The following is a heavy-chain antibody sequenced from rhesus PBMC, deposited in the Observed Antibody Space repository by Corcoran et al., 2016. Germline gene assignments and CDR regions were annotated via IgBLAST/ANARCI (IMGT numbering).Heavy chain of an antibody. CDR3: AREQNWYFDL. Sequence: QVQLQESGPGLVKPSETLSLTCAVSGYSISSGYYWGWIRQSPGKGLEYIGYIGGSSGSIYYHPSLKSRVTISKNTSRNQFSLKFNSMTAADTAVYYCAREQNWYFDLWGPGTPITISS. CDR1: GYSISSGYY. CDR2: IGGSSGSI. V-gene: IGHV4-99*02. J-gene: IGHJ2*01.